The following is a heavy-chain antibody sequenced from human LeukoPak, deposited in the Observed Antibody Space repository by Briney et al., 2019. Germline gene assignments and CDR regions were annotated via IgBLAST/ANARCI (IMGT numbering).Heavy chain of an antibody. D-gene: IGHD6-13*01. V-gene: IGHV3-21*01. J-gene: IGHJ6*03. CDR3: ARDATTEVGTVYMDV. CDR2: ISSSSSYI. Sequence: GGSLRLSCAASGFTFSTYSMNWVRQAPGKGLEWVSSISSSSSYIYYADSVKGRFTISRDNAKKSVYLQMNSLRAEDTAVYYCARDATTEVGTVYMDVWGKGTTVTISS. CDR1: GFTFSTYS.